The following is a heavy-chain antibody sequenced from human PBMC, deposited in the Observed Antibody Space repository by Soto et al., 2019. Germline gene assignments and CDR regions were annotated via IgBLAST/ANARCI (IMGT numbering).Heavy chain of an antibody. CDR1: GYTFTNFG. V-gene: IGHV1-18*01. Sequence: QVQLVQSGAEVKKPGASVKVSCKASGYTFTNFGISWVRQAPGQGLEWMGWISAYNGNTNYAQNFQGRVTMTTDTTTNTPYMELRSLRSDDTPVYYCASGRTPIDYWSQPTLVTVSS. D-gene: IGHD2-15*01. CDR2: ISAYNGNT. J-gene: IGHJ4*02. CDR3: ASGRTPIDY.